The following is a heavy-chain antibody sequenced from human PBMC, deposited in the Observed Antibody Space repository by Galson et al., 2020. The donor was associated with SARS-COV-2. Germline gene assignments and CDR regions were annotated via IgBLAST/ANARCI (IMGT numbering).Heavy chain of an antibody. Sequence: SQTLSLTCAISGDSVSSNSAAWNWIRQSPSRGLEWLGRTYYRSKWYNDYAVSVKSRLSINPDTSKNRSSLQLNSVTPEDTAVYYCARARQQQIQYFDYWGQGTLVTVSS. CDR1: GDSVSSNSAA. CDR3: ARARQQQIQYFDY. D-gene: IGHD5-18*01. CDR2: TYYRSKWYN. J-gene: IGHJ4*02. V-gene: IGHV6-1*01.